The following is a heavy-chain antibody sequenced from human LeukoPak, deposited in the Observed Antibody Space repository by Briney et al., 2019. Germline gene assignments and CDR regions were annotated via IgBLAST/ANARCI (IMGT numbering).Heavy chain of an antibody. CDR1: GFTFSSYA. CDR2: ISFSGTNT. Sequence: GESLRLSCAASGFTFSSYAMSWVRQAPGKGLEWVSAISFSGTNTYYADSVKGRFTISRDNSKNTLYLQMNSLIAEDTALYFCAKGVKAATNWFDPWGQGTLVTVSS. D-gene: IGHD6-25*01. J-gene: IGHJ5*02. CDR3: AKGVKAATNWFDP. V-gene: IGHV3-23*01.